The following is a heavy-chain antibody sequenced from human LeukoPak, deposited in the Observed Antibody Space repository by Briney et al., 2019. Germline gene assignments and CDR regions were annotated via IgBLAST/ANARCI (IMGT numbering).Heavy chain of an antibody. D-gene: IGHD2-8*02. CDR3: ATYRQVLLPFES. V-gene: IGHV1-18*04. CDR2: ISAYNGNT. J-gene: IGHJ4*02. Sequence: ASVKVSCKASGYTFTGYYMHWVRQAPGQGLEWMGWISAYNGNTNYAQKLQGRVTMTTDTSTSTAYMELRSLRAEDTAIYYCATYRQVLLPFESWGQGTLVTVSS. CDR1: GYTFTGYY.